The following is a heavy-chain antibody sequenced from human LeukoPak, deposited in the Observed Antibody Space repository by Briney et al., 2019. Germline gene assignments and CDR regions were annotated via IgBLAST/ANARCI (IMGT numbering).Heavy chain of an antibody. V-gene: IGHV4-39*01. CDR1: GGSISSRSYY. D-gene: IGHD1-26*01. CDR2: ISYSGSP. Sequence: SETLSLTCTVSGGSISSRSYYWGWILQPPGKGLEWIGTISYSGSPYYNSPLKSRVTMSVDTSKNQFSLKLSSVTAADTAVYYCARHKYSGSSGPYDGFDIWGQGTMVTVSS. CDR3: ARHKYSGSSGPYDGFDI. J-gene: IGHJ3*02.